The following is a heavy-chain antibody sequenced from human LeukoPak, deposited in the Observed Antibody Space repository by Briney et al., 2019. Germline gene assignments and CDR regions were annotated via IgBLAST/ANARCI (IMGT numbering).Heavy chain of an antibody. Sequence: GGSLRLSSAASGFTFSSYWMSWVRQAPGKGLEWVANIKQDGSEKYYVDSVKGRFTISRDNAKNSLYLQMNSLRAEDTAVYYCARAGYSGYDELWGQGTLVTVSS. CDR2: IKQDGSEK. CDR3: ARAGYSGYDEL. V-gene: IGHV3-7*01. D-gene: IGHD5-12*01. J-gene: IGHJ4*02. CDR1: GFTFSSYW.